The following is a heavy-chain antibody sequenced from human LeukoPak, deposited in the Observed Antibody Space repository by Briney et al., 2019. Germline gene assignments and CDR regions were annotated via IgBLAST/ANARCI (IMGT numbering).Heavy chain of an antibody. D-gene: IGHD3-10*01. Sequence: SETLSLTCTVSDYSISRGYYWGWIRQPPGKGLEWIGSMYHSGSTYYNPSLKSRVTISVATSKNQFSLKLRSVTAADTAVYYCARDGGSGIFTSGSFDYWGQGTLVTVSS. CDR3: ARDGGSGIFTSGSFDY. CDR2: MYHSGST. CDR1: DYSISRGYY. V-gene: IGHV4-38-2*02. J-gene: IGHJ4*02.